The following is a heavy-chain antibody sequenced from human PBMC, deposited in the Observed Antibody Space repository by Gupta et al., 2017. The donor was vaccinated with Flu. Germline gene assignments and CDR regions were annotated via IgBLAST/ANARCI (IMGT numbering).Heavy chain of an antibody. D-gene: IGHD3-3*01. CDR3: ARGLTIFGVVIIPSWFDP. Sequence: QGLEWMGWMNPNSGNTGYAQKFQGRVTMTRNTSISTAYMELSSLRSEDTAVYYCARGLTIFGVVIIPSWFDPWGQGTLVTVSS. J-gene: IGHJ5*02. V-gene: IGHV1-8*01. CDR2: MNPNSGNT.